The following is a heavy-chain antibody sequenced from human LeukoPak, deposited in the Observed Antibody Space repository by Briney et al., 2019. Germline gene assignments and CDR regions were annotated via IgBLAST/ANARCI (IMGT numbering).Heavy chain of an antibody. Sequence: GGSLRLSCAASGFTFSSYAMSWVRQAPGKGLEWVSAISGSAISTYYADSVKGRFTISRDNSKNTLYLQMNSLRAEDTALYYCAKDVSQGRLLSAAAATTAFDYWGQGTLVTVSS. CDR2: ISGSAIST. V-gene: IGHV3-23*01. CDR3: AKDVSQGRLLSAAAATTAFDY. J-gene: IGHJ4*02. D-gene: IGHD6-13*01. CDR1: GFTFSSYA.